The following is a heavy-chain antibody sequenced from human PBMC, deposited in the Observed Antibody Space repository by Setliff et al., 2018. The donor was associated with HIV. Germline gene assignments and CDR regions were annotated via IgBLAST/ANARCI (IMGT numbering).Heavy chain of an antibody. J-gene: IGHJ3*01. Sequence: LTELSRHWVRQAPGKGLEWMGGLDPKDGKTMYAQKFQGRVTMTEDTSTDTAHMELRSLRSEDTAVYYCVIGSAARPF. CDR1: LTELS. CDR2: LDPKDGKT. CDR3: VIGSAARPF. D-gene: IGHD6-6*01. V-gene: IGHV1-24*01.